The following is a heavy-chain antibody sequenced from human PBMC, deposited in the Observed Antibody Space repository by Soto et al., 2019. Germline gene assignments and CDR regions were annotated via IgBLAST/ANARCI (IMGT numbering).Heavy chain of an antibody. J-gene: IGHJ4*02. D-gene: IGHD3-16*02. CDR1: GFPFSYSW. CDR3: VTYDFIWGSYRVRWAY. Sequence: EVQLAESGGGLVNPGGSLTLSCVASGFPFSYSWMSWVRQAPGKGLEWVARIKSETDGGTTDYAAPVEGRFTISRDDSKNTLNLQMNSLKTEDTAVYYCVTYDFIWGSYRVRWAYWGQGTLVTVSS. V-gene: IGHV3-15*01. CDR2: IKSETDGGTT.